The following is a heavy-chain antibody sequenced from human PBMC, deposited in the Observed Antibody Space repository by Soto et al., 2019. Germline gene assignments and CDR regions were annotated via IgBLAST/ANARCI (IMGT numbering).Heavy chain of an antibody. Sequence: RGSLRLSCAASGFAFETYAMHWVRQTAGKGPEWVSRIDSDGGATAYADSVRGRFSISRDNAKNTLYLQMNSLRADDAAVYYCIKRKHICEQWGQETLVTVSS. CDR2: IDSDGGAT. CDR3: IKRKHICEQ. D-gene: IGHD2-21*01. J-gene: IGHJ4*01. V-gene: IGHV3-74*01. CDR1: GFAFETYA.